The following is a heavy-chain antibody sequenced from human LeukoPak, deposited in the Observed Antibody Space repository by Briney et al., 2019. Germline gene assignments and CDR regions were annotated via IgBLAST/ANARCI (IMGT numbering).Heavy chain of an antibody. CDR1: GFTFSSYW. CDR3: AREVGLEGKWFDP. CDR2: IKQDGSEK. Sequence: GGSLRLSCAASGFTFSSYWMSWVRQAPGKWLEWVANIKQDGSEKYYVDSVKGRFTISRDNAKNSLYLQMNSLRAEDTAVYYCAREVGLEGKWFDPWGQGTLVTVSS. J-gene: IGHJ5*02. V-gene: IGHV3-7*01. D-gene: IGHD2-2*01.